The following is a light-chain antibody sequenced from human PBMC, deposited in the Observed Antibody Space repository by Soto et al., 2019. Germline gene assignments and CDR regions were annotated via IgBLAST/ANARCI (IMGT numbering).Light chain of an antibody. CDR3: QQYNNWPLT. CDR1: QGVSNN. V-gene: IGKV3D-15*01. Sequence: EIVMTQSPVTLSVSPGERATLSCRASQGVSNNLAWCQQKPGQAPRLLIYGASTRATGIPARFSGGESGTEFTLTISSLQSEDFAVYYCQQYNNWPLTFGGGTKVDI. J-gene: IGKJ4*01. CDR2: GAS.